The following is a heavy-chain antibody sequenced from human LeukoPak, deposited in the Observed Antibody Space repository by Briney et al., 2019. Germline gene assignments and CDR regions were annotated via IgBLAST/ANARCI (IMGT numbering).Heavy chain of an antibody. D-gene: IGHD1-14*01. CDR2: IRNKANSYTT. CDR3: ARASTGNDY. CDR1: GFTFSDHY. V-gene: IGHV3-72*01. Sequence: PGGSLRLSCAASGFTFSDHYMDWVRQAPGKGLEWVGRIRNKANSYTTEYAASVKGRFTISRDGSKNSLYLQMNSLKTEDTAVYYCARASTGNDYWGQGTLVTVSS. J-gene: IGHJ4*02.